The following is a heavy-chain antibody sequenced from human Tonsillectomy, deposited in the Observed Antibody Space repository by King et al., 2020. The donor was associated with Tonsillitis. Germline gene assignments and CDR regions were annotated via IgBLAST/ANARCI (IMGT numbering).Heavy chain of an antibody. J-gene: IGHJ6*02. CDR1: GFIFDDYA. D-gene: IGHD3-10*01. V-gene: IGHV3-9*01. Sequence: VQLVESGGGLEQPGRSLRLSCAASGFIFDDYAMHWVRQAPGKGLEWVSGILWNGGSIAYADSVKGRFTISRDNAKNSLYLQMNSLRAEDTALYYCAKDVGSRYYGMDVWGQGTTVTVSS. CDR2: ILWNGGSI. CDR3: AKDVGSRYYGMDV.